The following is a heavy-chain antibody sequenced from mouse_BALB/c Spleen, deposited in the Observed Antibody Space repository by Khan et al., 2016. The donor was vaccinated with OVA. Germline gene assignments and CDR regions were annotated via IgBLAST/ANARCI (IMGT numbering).Heavy chain of an antibody. D-gene: IGHD1-2*01. CDR3: ARRNDGGYTFAD. J-gene: IGHJ3*01. V-gene: IGHV1-77*01. CDR1: GYTFTDYY. Sequence: QVQLQQSGAELARPGASVKLSCKASGYTFTDYYINWVKLRTGQGLEWIGEISPGSGDTYYNERFKGKATLTADKSSSTAYMQLSSLTSEASAVYVWARRNDGGYTFADWGQGTLVTIAA. CDR2: ISPGSGDT.